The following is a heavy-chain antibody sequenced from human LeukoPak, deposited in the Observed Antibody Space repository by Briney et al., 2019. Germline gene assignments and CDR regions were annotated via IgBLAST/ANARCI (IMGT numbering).Heavy chain of an antibody. J-gene: IGHJ6*03. D-gene: IGHD6-6*01. CDR2: IYPYDSTT. CDR1: GYTVTSYW. V-gene: IGHV5-51*01. CDR3: ATWEYSSSTMYV. Sequence: GESLKISCKGSGYTVTSYWIAWVRQMPGKGLEWMGTIYPYDSTTRYSPSFQGQVTISGDKSSSTSYVQWRSLKASDTAMYYCATWEYSSSTMYVCGKGTTVTVSS.